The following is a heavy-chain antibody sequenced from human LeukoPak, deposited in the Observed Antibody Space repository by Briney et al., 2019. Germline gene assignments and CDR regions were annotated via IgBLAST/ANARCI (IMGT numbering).Heavy chain of an antibody. CDR2: INQDGRET. CDR3: ARDGVDAGIYFDY. J-gene: IGHJ4*02. Sequence: PGGSLRLSCGASGFMLSTHWMSWVRQAPGKGLEWVANINQDGRETYYVDSVKGRFTISRDNAQNSLYLQMNSLRAEDTAVYYCARDGVDAGIYFDYWGQGALVTVSS. V-gene: IGHV3-7*01. D-gene: IGHD6-13*01. CDR1: GFMLSTHW.